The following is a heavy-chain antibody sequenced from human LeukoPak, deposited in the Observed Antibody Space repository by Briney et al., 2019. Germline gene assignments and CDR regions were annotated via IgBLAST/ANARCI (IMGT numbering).Heavy chain of an antibody. D-gene: IGHD3-10*01. V-gene: IGHV1-69*06. J-gene: IGHJ6*04. CDR3: ARHITMVRGVIGSYYYYGMDV. CDR2: LIPIFGTA. CDR1: GGTFSSYA. Sequence: SVKVSCKASGGTFSSYAISWVRQAPGQGLEWMGGLIPIFGTANYAQKFQGRVTITADKSTSTAYMELSSLRSEDTAVYYCARHITMVRGVIGSYYYYGMDVWGKGPTVTVSS.